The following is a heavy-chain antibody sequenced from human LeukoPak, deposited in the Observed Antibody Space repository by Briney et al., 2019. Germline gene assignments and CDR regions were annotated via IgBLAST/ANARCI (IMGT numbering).Heavy chain of an antibody. CDR3: ARDLGDSSGYSPT. D-gene: IGHD3-22*01. V-gene: IGHV4-34*01. CDR2: INHSGST. J-gene: IGHJ5*02. Sequence: SETLSLTCAVYGGSFSGYYWSWIRQPPGKGLEWIGEINHSGSTNYNPSLKSRVTISVDTSKNQFSLKLSSVTAADTAVYYCARDLGDSSGYSPTWGQGTLVTVSS. CDR1: GGSFSGYY.